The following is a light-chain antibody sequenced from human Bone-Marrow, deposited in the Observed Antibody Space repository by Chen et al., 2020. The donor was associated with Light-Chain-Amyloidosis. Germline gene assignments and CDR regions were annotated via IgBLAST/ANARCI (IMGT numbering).Light chain of an antibody. CDR2: DVS. V-gene: IGLV2-14*01. Sequence: QSALTQPASVSGSSGHSITISCTGSSSDVGVYNYVSWYQQHPGKAPKLMIYDVSNRPSGVSNRFSGSKSGNTASLTISGLQAEDEADYYCSSYTSSSTLDYVFGTGTKVTVL. J-gene: IGLJ1*01. CDR3: SSYTSSSTLDYV. CDR1: SSDVGVYNY.